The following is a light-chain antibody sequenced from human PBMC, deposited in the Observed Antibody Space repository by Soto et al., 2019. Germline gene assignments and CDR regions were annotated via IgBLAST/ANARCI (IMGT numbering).Light chain of an antibody. J-gene: IGKJ4*01. V-gene: IGKV3-11*01. Sequence: EIVLTQSPGTLSLSPGERATLSCRASQSVTSCLAWYQQKLGQAPRLLIYDASNRATGIPARFSGSGSGTDFTLTISSLEPEDFAVYFCQQRSTLPVTFGGGTKVEIK. CDR2: DAS. CDR1: QSVTSC. CDR3: QQRSTLPVT.